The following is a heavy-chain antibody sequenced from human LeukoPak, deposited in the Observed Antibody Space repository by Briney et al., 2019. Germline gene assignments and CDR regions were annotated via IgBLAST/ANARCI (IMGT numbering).Heavy chain of an antibody. J-gene: IGHJ6*02. Sequence: GGSLRLSCAASGFTFSSYAMSWVRQAPGKGLEWVSAISGSGGSTYYADSVKGRFTISRDNSKNTLYLQMNSLRAEDTAVYYCAKDMVYYYDSSGYYYDYYYYGMDVWGQGTTVTVSS. CDR3: AKDMVYYYDSSGYYYDYYYYGMDV. CDR2: ISGSGGST. V-gene: IGHV3-23*01. D-gene: IGHD3-22*01. CDR1: GFTFSSYA.